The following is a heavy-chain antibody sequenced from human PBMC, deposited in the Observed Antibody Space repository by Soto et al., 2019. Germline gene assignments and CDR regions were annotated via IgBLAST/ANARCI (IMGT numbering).Heavy chain of an antibody. CDR2: TYYRSKWYN. V-gene: IGHV6-1*01. D-gene: IGHD3-10*01. Sequence: SQTLSLPCAISGDSVSSNSAAWNWLRQSPSRGLEWLGRTYYRSKWYNDYVVSVKSRITINPDTSKNQFSLQLNSVTPEDTAVYYCARERGVLSEAFDIWGQGTGVTVS. CDR3: ARERGVLSEAFDI. J-gene: IGHJ3*02. CDR1: GDSVSSNSAA.